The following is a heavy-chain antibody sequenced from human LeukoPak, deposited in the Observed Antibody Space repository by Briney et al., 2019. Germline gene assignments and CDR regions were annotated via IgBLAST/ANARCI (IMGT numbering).Heavy chain of an antibody. J-gene: IGHJ4*02. CDR2: ISWNSGSI. Sequence: QAGGSLRLSCAASGFTFDDYAMHWVRQAPGKGLEWVSGISWNSGSIGYADSVKGRFTIPRDNAKNSLYLQMNSLRAEDTALYYCAKGLGSEQWLVLDYWGQGTLVTVSS. D-gene: IGHD6-19*01. CDR1: GFTFDDYA. V-gene: IGHV3-9*01. CDR3: AKGLGSEQWLVLDY.